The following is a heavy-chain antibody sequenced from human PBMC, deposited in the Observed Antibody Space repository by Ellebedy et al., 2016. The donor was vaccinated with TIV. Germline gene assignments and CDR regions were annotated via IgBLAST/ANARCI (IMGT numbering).Heavy chain of an antibody. CDR2: ISSSSSTI. Sequence: PGGSLRLSCAASGFTFSSYSMNWVRQAPGKGLEWLSYISSSSSTIFYADSVKGRFTISRDNAKNSLYLQMNSLRTEDTALYYCAKGPMGTYYFDYWGQGTLVTVSS. CDR1: GFTFSSYS. J-gene: IGHJ4*02. CDR3: AKGPMGTYYFDY. D-gene: IGHD7-27*01. V-gene: IGHV3-48*01.